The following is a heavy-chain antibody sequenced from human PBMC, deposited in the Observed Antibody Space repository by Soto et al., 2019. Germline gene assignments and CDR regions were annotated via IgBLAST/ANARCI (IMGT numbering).Heavy chain of an antibody. Sequence: EVQLVESGGGLVQPGGSLRLSCAASGFTVSSNYMSWVRQAPGKGLEWVSVIYSGGSTYYADSVKGRFTISRDNSKDTLYRQRNSLRAEDTAVYYCARWIPLWGAYAFDIWGQGTMVTVSS. CDR2: IYSGGST. J-gene: IGHJ3*02. CDR3: ARWIPLWGAYAFDI. CDR1: GFTVSSNY. D-gene: IGHD5-18*01. V-gene: IGHV3-66*01.